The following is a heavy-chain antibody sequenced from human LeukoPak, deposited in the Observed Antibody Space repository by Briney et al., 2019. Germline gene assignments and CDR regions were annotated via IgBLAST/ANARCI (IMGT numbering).Heavy chain of an antibody. V-gene: IGHV3-30*04. J-gene: IGHJ4*02. CDR1: GFTFTGHS. CDR3: ATAAGISQELPGIDY. D-gene: IGHD6-13*01. CDR2: VGVDERTI. Sequence: GRSLRLSCVASGFTFTGHSMHWVRQAPGKGLEWVAVVGVDERTIFYADSLKGRFTVSRDNSKNTVYLQMNSLRAEDTAVYYCATAAGISQELPGIDYWGQGTLVTVSS.